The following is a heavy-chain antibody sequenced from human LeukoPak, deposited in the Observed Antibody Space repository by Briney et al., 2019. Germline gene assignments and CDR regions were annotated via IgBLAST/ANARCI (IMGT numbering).Heavy chain of an antibody. CDR1: GFTFSSYG. J-gene: IGHJ6*02. CDR2: ILYDANNK. D-gene: IGHD1-26*01. Sequence: GGSLRLSCAASGFTFSSYGMHWVRQAPGKGLEWVAVILYDANNKYYADSVKGRFTISRDNPKNTLYLQLNSLRAEDTAVYYCAKETVSSGSYSSSLYYYYGMDVWGQGTTVTVSS. CDR3: AKETVSSGSYSSSLYYYYGMDV. V-gene: IGHV3-30*18.